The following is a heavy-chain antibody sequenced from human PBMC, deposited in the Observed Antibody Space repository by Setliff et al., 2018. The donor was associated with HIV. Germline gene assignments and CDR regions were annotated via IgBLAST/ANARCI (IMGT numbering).Heavy chain of an antibody. CDR2: INTNTGNP. CDR3: ARDLNKGSIDY. Sequence: ASVKVSCKASGYTFSSNALNWVRQAPGQGLEWMGWINTNTGNPTYAQGFTGRFVFSLDTSVSTAYLQISSLEAEDTAVYYCARDLNKGSIDYWGKGTTVTVSS. CDR1: GYTFSSNA. V-gene: IGHV7-4-1*02. J-gene: IGHJ6*04.